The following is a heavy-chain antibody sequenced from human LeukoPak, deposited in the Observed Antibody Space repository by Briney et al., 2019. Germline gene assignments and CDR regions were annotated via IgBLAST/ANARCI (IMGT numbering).Heavy chain of an antibody. J-gene: IGHJ4*02. D-gene: IGHD3-10*01. CDR3: ARAGWFGDGSHY. V-gene: IGHV3-21*01. CDR1: GFTFSSYS. Sequence: GGSLRLSCAASGFTFSSYSMNWVRQAPGKGLEWVSSISSSSSYIYYADSVKGRFTISRDNAKNSLYLQMNSLRAEDTAVYYCARAGWFGDGSHYWGQGTLVTVSS. CDR2: ISSSSSYI.